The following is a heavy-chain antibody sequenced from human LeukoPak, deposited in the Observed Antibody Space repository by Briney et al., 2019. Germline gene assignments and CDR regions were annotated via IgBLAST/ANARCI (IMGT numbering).Heavy chain of an antibody. CDR2: ISAYNGDT. Sequence: ASVKVSCKTSGYTFTKYGISWVRQAPGQGLEWMGWISAYNGDTNYAQKLQGRVTMTTDTSTSTAYMELRSLRSDDTAVYYCAREGELEIFDYWGQGTLVTVSS. CDR1: GYTFTKYG. J-gene: IGHJ4*02. D-gene: IGHD1-1*01. CDR3: AREGELEIFDY. V-gene: IGHV1-18*01.